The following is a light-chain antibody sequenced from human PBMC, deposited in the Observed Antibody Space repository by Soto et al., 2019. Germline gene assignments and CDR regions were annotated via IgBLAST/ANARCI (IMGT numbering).Light chain of an antibody. J-gene: IGKJ1*01. V-gene: IGKV3-15*01. CDR2: DAS. Sequence: EIVITQSPATLSVSPGERATLSCRASQSVSSNLAWYQQKPGQAPRLLIYDASTRATGIPARFSGSGSGTEFTLTISSLQSEDFAVYYCQQYTNWRTFGQGTKVDIK. CDR1: QSVSSN. CDR3: QQYTNWRT.